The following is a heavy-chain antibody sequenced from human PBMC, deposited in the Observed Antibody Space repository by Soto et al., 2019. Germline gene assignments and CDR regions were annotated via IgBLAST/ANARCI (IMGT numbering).Heavy chain of an antibody. J-gene: IGHJ4*02. D-gene: IGHD1-7*01. CDR1: GYTFTSYA. CDR2: INAGNGNT. Sequence: ASAKVSCKASGYTFTSYAMHWVRQAPGQRLEWMGWINAGNGNTKYSQKFQGRVTITRDTSASTAYMELSSLRSEDTAVYYCAREGDITGTTLYFDYWGQGTLVTVSS. CDR3: AREGDITGTTLYFDY. V-gene: IGHV1-3*01.